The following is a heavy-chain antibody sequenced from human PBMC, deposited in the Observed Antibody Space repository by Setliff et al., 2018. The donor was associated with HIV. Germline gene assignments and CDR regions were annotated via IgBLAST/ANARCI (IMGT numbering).Heavy chain of an antibody. CDR3: ARQGAVTGPRFDY. D-gene: IGHD6-19*01. J-gene: IGHJ4*02. CDR1: GVSTSSSTYY. Sequence: SETLSLTCSVSGVSTSSSTYYWGWIRQPPGKGLEWIGYIFYTGSTYYNPSLKSRVTISVDTSKNHFSLRLSHVTAADTAVYYCARQGAVTGPRFDYWGQGTLVTVSS. V-gene: IGHV4-39*01. CDR2: IFYTGST.